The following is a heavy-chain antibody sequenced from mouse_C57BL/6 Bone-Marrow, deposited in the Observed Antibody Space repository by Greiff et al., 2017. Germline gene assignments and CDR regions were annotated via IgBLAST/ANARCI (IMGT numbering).Heavy chain of an antibody. D-gene: IGHD1-1*01. V-gene: IGHV1-81*01. J-gene: IGHJ1*03. Sequence: QVQLQQSGAELARPGASVKLSCKASGYTFTSYGISWVQQSTGQGLEWIGEIYPRSGNTYYNEKFKGKVTLTEDKSSNTVYMELRSLTSEDTAVYFCEDYEGYFDFWGKGTTVTVSS. CDR2: IYPRSGNT. CDR3: EDYEGYFDF. CDR1: GYTFTSYG.